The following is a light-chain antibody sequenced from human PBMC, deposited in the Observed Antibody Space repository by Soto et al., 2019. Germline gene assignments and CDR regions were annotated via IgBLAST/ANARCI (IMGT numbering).Light chain of an antibody. CDR3: QQLNIYPFT. V-gene: IGKV1-9*01. CDR2: AAS. Sequence: DIQLTQSPSFLSASVGVRVTLTCRASQVIVRYLAWYQQKPGQAPKLLIYAASTLQSGVPARFSGSGSGTEFTLTISSLQPEDFATYYCQQLNIYPFTFGGGTKVEIK. J-gene: IGKJ4*01. CDR1: QVIVRY.